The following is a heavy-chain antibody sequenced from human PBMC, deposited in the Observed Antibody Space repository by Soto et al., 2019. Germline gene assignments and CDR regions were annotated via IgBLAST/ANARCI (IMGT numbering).Heavy chain of an antibody. D-gene: IGHD2-15*01. CDR3: VRGYCTTSPCSGDFQV. J-gene: IGHJ1*01. CDR1: GSTITDLS. V-gene: IGHV1-46*01. Sequence: ASVKLSRAFSGSTITDLSMHWVREAPEQGLEWMGMIHPSGDTGYAQKFRGRVTMTIDTSTTTAYMELRNLTSEDTAVYFSVRGYCTTSPCSGDFQVWGQGTLVTVSS. CDR2: IHPSGDT.